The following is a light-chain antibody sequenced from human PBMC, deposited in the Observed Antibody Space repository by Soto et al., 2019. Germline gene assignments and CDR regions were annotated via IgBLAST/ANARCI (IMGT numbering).Light chain of an antibody. CDR2: VGS. J-gene: IGKJ1*01. V-gene: IGKV2-28*01. CDR3: KQDGRTPS. CDR1: PSPLHSNGYNY. Sequence: IVMTQSPLSLPVTPGQPASISFRSSPSPLHSNGYNYLAWYLQKPGLAPQLLIYVGSNRASGISDRFSGSGSGTDFTLKISRVEAEDFAVYYCKQDGRTPSFGQGTKVDI.